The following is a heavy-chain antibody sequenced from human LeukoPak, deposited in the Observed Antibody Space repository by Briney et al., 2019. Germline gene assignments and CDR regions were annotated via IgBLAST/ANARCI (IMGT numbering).Heavy chain of an antibody. D-gene: IGHD2-21*02. V-gene: IGHV3-48*02. Sequence: GGSLRLSCAASGFTFSSYSMNWVRQAPGKGLEWVSNIRSSSGTIYYADSVRGRFTISRDNAKNSLYLQMNSLRDEDTAVYYCARGAYCGGDCFFFDYWGQGTLVTVSS. J-gene: IGHJ4*02. CDR3: ARGAYCGGDCFFFDY. CDR2: IRSSSGTI. CDR1: GFTFSSYS.